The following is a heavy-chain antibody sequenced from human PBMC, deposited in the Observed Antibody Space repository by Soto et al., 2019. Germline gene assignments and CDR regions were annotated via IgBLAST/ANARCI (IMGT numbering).Heavy chain of an antibody. CDR2: IQYSGST. V-gene: IGHV4-61*01. D-gene: IGHD2-15*01. J-gene: IGHJ4*02. CDR1: GDSVSSGSYY. Sequence: SETLSLTCTVSGDSVSSGSYYWSWIRQPLGEGLEWIGNIQYSGSTEYNPSLKSRVSISVDRPKNQFSLKVTSVTAADTAIYCCAGTDSQGSWAAWYWGQGTQVTVSS. CDR3: AGTDSQGSWAAWY.